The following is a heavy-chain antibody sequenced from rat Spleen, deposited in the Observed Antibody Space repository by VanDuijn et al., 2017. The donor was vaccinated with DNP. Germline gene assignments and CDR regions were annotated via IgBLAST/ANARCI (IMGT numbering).Heavy chain of an antibody. Sequence: EVQLQESGPGLVKPSQSLSLTCSVTGYSITSNYWGWIRKFPGNKMEYIGHISYSGSTNYNPSLKSRFSITRDTSKRQFFLQLNSVTTEDTATYYCARERRITVATTDYFDYWGQGVMVTVSS. CDR1: GYSITSNY. V-gene: IGHV3-1*01. D-gene: IGHD1-3*01. CDR2: ISYSGST. CDR3: ARERRITVATTDYFDY. J-gene: IGHJ2*01.